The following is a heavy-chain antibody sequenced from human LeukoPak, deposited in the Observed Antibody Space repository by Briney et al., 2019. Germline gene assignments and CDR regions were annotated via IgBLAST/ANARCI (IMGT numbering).Heavy chain of an antibody. CDR2: IYTSGST. J-gene: IGHJ5*02. Sequence: PSETLFLTCTVSGGSISSYYWSWIRQPAGKGLEWIGRIYTSGSTNYNPSLKSRVTMSVDTSKNQFSLKLSSVTAADTAVYYCARDGGRVVVPAAIAYWFDPWGQGTLVTVSS. CDR1: GGSISSYY. V-gene: IGHV4-4*07. CDR3: ARDGGRVVVPAAIAYWFDP. D-gene: IGHD2-2*02.